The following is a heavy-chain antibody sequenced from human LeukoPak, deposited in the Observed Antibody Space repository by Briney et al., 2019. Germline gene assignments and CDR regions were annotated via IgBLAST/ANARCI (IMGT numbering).Heavy chain of an antibody. V-gene: IGHV3-23*01. J-gene: IGHJ6*02. D-gene: IGHD1-26*01. CDR3: AKSFGGSYYYYGMDV. CDR2: ISGSGGST. Sequence: PGGSLRLSCAAPGFTFSSYAMSWVRQAPGKGLEWVSGISGSGGSTYYADSVKGRFTISRDNSKNTLYLQMNSLRAEDTAVYYCAKSFGGSYYYYGMDVWGQGTTVTVSS. CDR1: GFTFSSYA.